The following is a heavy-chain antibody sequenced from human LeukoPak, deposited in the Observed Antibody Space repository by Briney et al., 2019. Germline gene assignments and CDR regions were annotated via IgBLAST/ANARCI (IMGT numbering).Heavy chain of an antibody. D-gene: IGHD6-19*01. CDR3: ARPAVAGQNWYFDL. CDR2: IDPSDSYT. Sequence: GESLKISCKGSGYSFSSYWISWVRQMPGKGLEWMGKIDPSDSYTAYSPSFQGHVTISADRSVSTAYLQWISLKASDTAMYYRARPAVAGQNWYFDLWGRGTLVTVSS. CDR1: GYSFSSYW. J-gene: IGHJ2*01. V-gene: IGHV5-10-1*01.